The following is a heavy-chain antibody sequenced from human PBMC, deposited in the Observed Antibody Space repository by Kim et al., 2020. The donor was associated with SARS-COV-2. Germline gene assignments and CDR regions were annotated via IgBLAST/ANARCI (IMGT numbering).Heavy chain of an antibody. J-gene: IGHJ4*02. CDR3: ARHRRGPRNFDWLWY. Sequence: GGSLRLSCAASGFTFSDYSMNWVRQAPGKGLEWLSYISSSSSTIYYADSVKGRFTISRDNAKNSLYLQMNSLRDEDTAVYYCARHRRGPRNFDWLWYWGQGTLVTVSS. D-gene: IGHD3-9*01. V-gene: IGHV3-48*02. CDR2: ISSSSSTI. CDR1: GFTFSDYS.